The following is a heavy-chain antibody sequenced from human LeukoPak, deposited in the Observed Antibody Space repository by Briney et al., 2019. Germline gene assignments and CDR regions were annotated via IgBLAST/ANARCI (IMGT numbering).Heavy chain of an antibody. J-gene: IGHJ4*02. D-gene: IGHD3-22*01. CDR2: IIPIFGTA. CDR3: ARGGIHSGYYEGYFDY. CDR1: GGTFSSYA. Sequence: ASVKVSCKASGGTFSSYAISWVRQAPGQGLEWMGGIIPIFGTANYAQKFQGRVTITADESTSTAYMELSSLRSEDTAVYYCARGGIHSGYYEGYFDYWGQGTLVTVSS. V-gene: IGHV1-69*13.